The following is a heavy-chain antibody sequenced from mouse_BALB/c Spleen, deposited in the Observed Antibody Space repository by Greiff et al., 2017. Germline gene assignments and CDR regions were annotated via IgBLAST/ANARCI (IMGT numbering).Heavy chain of an antibody. J-gene: IGHJ2*01. CDR2: IDPANGNT. D-gene: IGHD2-4*01. V-gene: IGHV14-3*02. CDR1: GFNITDTY. Sequence: EVQLQQSGAELVKPGASVKLSCTASGFNITDTYMHWVKQRPEQGLEWIGRIDPANGNTKYDPKFQGKATITADTSSNTAYLQLSSLTSEDTAVYYCARCGYDYDYFDYWGQGTTLTVSA. CDR3: ARCGYDYDYFDY.